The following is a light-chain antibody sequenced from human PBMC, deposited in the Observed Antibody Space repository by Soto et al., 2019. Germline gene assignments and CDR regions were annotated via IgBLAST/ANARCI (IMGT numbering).Light chain of an antibody. CDR1: RDITRW. CDR3: QEYSSF. V-gene: IGKV1-5*01. CDR2: EAS. J-gene: IGKJ4*01. Sequence: DIPMTQSPSTLSASVGDRVTITCRASRDITRWLAWYQQKPGRAPKVLIYEASNLQSGVPSRFSGSGSWTEFTLTISSLQSDDFGTYYCQEYSSFFGGGTRVEIK.